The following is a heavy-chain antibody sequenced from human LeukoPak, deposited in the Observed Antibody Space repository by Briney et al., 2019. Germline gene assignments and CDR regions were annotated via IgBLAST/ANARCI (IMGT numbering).Heavy chain of an antibody. V-gene: IGHV1-69*05. CDR1: GGTFSSYA. CDR3: ARASNYYDSSGSKAFDI. D-gene: IGHD3-22*01. J-gene: IGHJ3*02. Sequence: GSSVKVSCKASGGTFSSYAISWVRQAPGQGLEWMGGIIPIFGTANYAQKFQGRVTMTRDTSTSTVYMELSSLRSEDTAVYYCARASNYYDSSGSKAFDIWGQGTMVTVSS. CDR2: IIPIFGTA.